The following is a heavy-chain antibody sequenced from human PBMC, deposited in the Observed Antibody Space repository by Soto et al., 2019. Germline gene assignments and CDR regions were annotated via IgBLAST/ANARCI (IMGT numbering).Heavy chain of an antibody. CDR1: GGTLSSHT. V-gene: IGHV1-69*02. D-gene: IGHD1-1*01. J-gene: IGHJ3*01. Sequence: QVQLVQSGAEVKRPGSSVKVSCTPSGGTLSSHTITWLRQAPGRGLEWMGRIIPLLDITNYPPTFQGRVTIAADTSTTTVYMELSSLRSEDTAIYYCATTSPARGNDAFEVWGQGTLVTVSS. CDR3: ATTSPARGNDAFEV. CDR2: IIPLLDIT.